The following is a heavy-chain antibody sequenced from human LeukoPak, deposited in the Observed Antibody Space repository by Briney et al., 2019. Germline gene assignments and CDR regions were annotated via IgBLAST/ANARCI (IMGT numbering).Heavy chain of an antibody. CDR1: GGSFSGYY. CDR3: ARGGGRWLQPGTRGIDY. Sequence: PSETLSLTCAVYGGSFSGYYWSWIRQPPGKGLEWIGEINHSGSTNYNPSLKSRVTISVDTSKNQFSLKLSSVTAADTAVCYCARGGGRWLQPGTRGIDYWGQGTLVTVSS. V-gene: IGHV4-34*01. CDR2: INHSGST. D-gene: IGHD5-24*01. J-gene: IGHJ4*02.